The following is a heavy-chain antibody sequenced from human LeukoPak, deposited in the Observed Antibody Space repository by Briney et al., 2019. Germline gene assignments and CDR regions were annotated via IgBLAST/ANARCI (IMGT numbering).Heavy chain of an antibody. CDR1: GGSFSGYY. CDR3: ASRRVPGTFDY. J-gene: IGHJ4*02. CDR2: INHSGST. D-gene: IGHD5/OR15-5a*01. V-gene: IGHV4-34*01. Sequence: PSETLSLTCAVYGGSFSGYYWSWIRQPPGKGLEWIGEINHSGSTNYNPSLKSRVTISVDTSKKQFSLKLSSVTAADTAVYYCASRRVPGTFDYWGQGSLVTVSS.